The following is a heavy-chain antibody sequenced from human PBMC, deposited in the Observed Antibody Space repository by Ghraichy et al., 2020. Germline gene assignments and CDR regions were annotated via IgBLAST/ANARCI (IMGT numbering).Heavy chain of an antibody. CDR1: GFTVSSNY. CDR2: IYSGGST. J-gene: IGHJ2*01. V-gene: IGHV3-53*01. CDR3: ARGGSGPAAEPDWYFDL. D-gene: IGHD3-10*01. Sequence: GESLNISCAASGFTVSSNYMSWVRQAPGKGLEWVSVIYSGGSTYYADSVKGRFTISRDNSKNTLYLQMNSLRAEDTAVYYCARGGSGPAAEPDWYFDLWGRGTLVTVSS.